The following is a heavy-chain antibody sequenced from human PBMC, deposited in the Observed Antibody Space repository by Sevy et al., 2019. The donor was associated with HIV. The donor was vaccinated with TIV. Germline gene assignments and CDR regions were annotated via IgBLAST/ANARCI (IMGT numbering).Heavy chain of an antibody. D-gene: IGHD2-21*02. CDR1: GYTFTGYY. V-gene: IGHV1-2*02. CDR2: INPNSGGT. J-gene: IGHJ4*02. Sequence: ASLKVSCKASGYTFTGYYMHWVRQAPGQGLEWMGWINPNSGGTNYAQKFQGRVTMTRDTSISTAYMELSRLRSDDTAVYYCATTPYCGGDCYYNFDYWGQGTLVTVSS. CDR3: ATTPYCGGDCYYNFDY.